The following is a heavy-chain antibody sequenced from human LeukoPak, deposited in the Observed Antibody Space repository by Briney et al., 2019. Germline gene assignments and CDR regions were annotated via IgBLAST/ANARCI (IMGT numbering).Heavy chain of an antibody. V-gene: IGHV3-7*01. CDR3: ARGDYYDSSGNFNDAFDT. CDR1: GFTFSSYW. D-gene: IGHD3-22*01. J-gene: IGHJ3*02. Sequence: GGSLRLSCAVSGFTFSSYWMSWVRQAPGKGLEWVANIKQDGSEKYYVDSVKGRFTISRDNAKNSVFLQMNSLRAEDTAAYYCARGDYYDSSGNFNDAFDTWGQGTMVTV. CDR2: IKQDGSEK.